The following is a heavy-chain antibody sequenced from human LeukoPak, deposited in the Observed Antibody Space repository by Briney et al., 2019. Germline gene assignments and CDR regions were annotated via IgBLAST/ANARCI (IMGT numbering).Heavy chain of an antibody. J-gene: IGHJ6*03. D-gene: IGHD3-10*01. CDR2: ISSSSSYI. CDR3: ARAGLPIIRFGESDGFYYYYMDV. Sequence: PGGSLRLSCAASGFTFGSYSMNWVRQAPGKGLEWVSSISSSSSYIYYADSVKGRFTISRDNAKNSLYLQMNSLRAEDTAVYYCARAGLPIIRFGESDGFYYYYMDVWGKGTTVTISS. V-gene: IGHV3-21*01. CDR1: GFTFGSYS.